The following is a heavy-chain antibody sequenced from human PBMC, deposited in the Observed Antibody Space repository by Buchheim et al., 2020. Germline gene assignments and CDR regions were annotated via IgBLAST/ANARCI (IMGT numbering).Heavy chain of an antibody. CDR3: LCLGFESFP. J-gene: IGHJ5*02. CDR1: GFTFSPYY. CDR2: INSDGSGT. V-gene: IGHV3-74*03. D-gene: IGHD1-26*01. Sequence: EVQLVESGGGLVQPGGSLRLSCAASGFTFSPYYMHWVRQPPGKGLVWVSRINSDGSGTTYADSVKGRFTISRDDAKNTLYLQMNSLRVEDTAVYYCLCLGFESFPWGQGTL.